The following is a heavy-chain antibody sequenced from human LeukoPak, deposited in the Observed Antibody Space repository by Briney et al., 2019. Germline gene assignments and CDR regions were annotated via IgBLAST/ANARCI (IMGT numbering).Heavy chain of an antibody. J-gene: IGHJ4*02. CDR3: AKSRSRLVVNYFDY. CDR2: IGGSGGST. CDR1: GFTFSSYA. V-gene: IGHV3-23*01. Sequence: GGSLRLSCAASGFTFSSYAMSWVRQAPGKGLEWVSAIGGSGGSTYYADSVKGRFTISRDNSKNTLYLQMNSLRAEDTAVYYCAKSRSRLVVNYFDYWGQGTLVTVSS. D-gene: IGHD2-2*01.